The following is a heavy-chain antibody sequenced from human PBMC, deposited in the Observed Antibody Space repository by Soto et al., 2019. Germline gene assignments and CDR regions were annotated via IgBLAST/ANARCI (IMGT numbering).Heavy chain of an antibody. V-gene: IGHV4-39*01. CDR2: IYNNGDT. D-gene: IGHD1-1*01. CDR3: ARLQRPGTFDY. Sequence: SETLSLTYTVFGGSISTSFHYWAWIRQPPGKGLEWMGTIYNNGDTYYNSSLKGQITMFVDTSKNVFSLRLTSVTALDTAVYYCARLQRPGTFDYWGLGTLVT. CDR1: GGSISTSFHY. J-gene: IGHJ4*02.